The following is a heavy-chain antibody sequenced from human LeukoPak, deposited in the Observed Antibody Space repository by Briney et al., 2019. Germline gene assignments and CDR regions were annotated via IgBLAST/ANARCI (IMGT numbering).Heavy chain of an antibody. V-gene: IGHV3-20*04. D-gene: IGHD6-25*01. CDR2: INWNGGST. Sequence: PGGSLRLSXAASGFTFDDYGMSWVRQAPGKGLEWVCGINWNGGSTGYADSVKGRFTISRDNAKNSLYLQMNSLRAEDTALYYCARDLRHPDAFDIWGQGTMVTVSS. CDR3: ARDLRHPDAFDI. J-gene: IGHJ3*02. CDR1: GFTFDDYG.